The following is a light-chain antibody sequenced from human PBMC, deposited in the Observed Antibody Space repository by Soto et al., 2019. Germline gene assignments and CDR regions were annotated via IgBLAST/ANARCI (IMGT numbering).Light chain of an antibody. CDR1: SSDVGGSNY. V-gene: IGLV2-14*01. J-gene: IGLJ3*02. Sequence: QSALTQPASVSGSPGQSITISCTGNSSDVGGSNYVSWYQQYPGKAPKLMIYDVSNRLSGVSNRFSGSKSGNTASLTISGLQAEDEADYYCSSYTSSSILFGGGTKLTVL. CDR3: SSYTSSSIL. CDR2: DVS.